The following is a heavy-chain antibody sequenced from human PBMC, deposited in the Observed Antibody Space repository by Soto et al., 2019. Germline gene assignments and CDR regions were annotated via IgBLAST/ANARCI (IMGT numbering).Heavy chain of an antibody. J-gene: IGHJ4*02. V-gene: IGHV3-15*01. CDR3: TTASMGGYFDY. CDR2: IKIKNDGGTT. CDR1: GFTFSNAW. D-gene: IGHD3-16*01. Sequence: QLVESGGGLVKPGGSLRLSCATSGFTFSNAWMNWVRQAPGKGLEWVGRIKIKNDGGTTDYAAPVKGRFTISRDDPRNTLYLQMNSLNTEDTDVYYCTTASMGGYFDYWGQGTLVTVSS.